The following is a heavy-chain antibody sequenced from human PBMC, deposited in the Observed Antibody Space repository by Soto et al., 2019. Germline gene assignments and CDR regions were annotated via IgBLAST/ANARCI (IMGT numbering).Heavy chain of an antibody. Sequence: PGGSLRLSCTASGFTFGDYAMTWVRQAPGKGLEWVGFISSKACGGTTKYAASVKGSYTITRDDSKSIAYLQMNSLKTEGTAVHYCTRAPCGDYGFDYWGQGTLVTVSS. D-gene: IGHD4-17*01. CDR2: ISSKACGGTT. V-gene: IGHV3-49*04. J-gene: IGHJ4*02. CDR1: GFTFGDYA. CDR3: TRAPCGDYGFDY.